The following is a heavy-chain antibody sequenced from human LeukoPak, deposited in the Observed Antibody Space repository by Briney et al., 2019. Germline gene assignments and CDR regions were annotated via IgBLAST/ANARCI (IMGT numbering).Heavy chain of an antibody. J-gene: IGHJ4*02. CDR2: IYYSGST. CDR1: GGSISSYY. D-gene: IGHD3-22*01. CDR3: ARAGYYYDTMGET. V-gene: IGHV4-59*01. Sequence: PSETLSLTCTVSGGSISSYYWSWIRQPPGKGLEWIGYIYYSGSTNYNPSLKSRVTISVDTSKNQFSLKLSSVTAADTAVYYCARAGYYYDTMGETWGQGILVTVSS.